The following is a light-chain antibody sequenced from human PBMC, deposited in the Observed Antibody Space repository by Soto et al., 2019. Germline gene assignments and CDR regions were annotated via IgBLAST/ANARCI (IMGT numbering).Light chain of an antibody. CDR3: QQYNNWTPFT. V-gene: IGKV3-15*01. Sequence: EIVLTQSPCTLSLSAGERATLSCRASQSVSNNYLAWYQQKRGQAPRVLIYGASSRATGIPARFSGSGSGTEFTRTISSLQSEDFAVYACQQYNNWTPFTFGQGTRLEI. CDR2: GAS. CDR1: QSVSNN. J-gene: IGKJ5*01.